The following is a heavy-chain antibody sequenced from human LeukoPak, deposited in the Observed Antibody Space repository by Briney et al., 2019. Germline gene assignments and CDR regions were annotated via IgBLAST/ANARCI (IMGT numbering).Heavy chain of an antibody. Sequence: GASVKASCKVSGYTLTELSMHWVRQAPGKGLEWMGGFDPEDGETIYAQKFQGRVTMTEDTSTDTAYMELSSLRSEDTAVYYCAGLNESYNYGSGSYSYYYYGMDAWGKGTTVTVSS. J-gene: IGHJ6*04. CDR1: GYTLTELS. CDR2: FDPEDGET. CDR3: AGLNESYNYGSGSYSYYYYGMDA. D-gene: IGHD3-10*01. V-gene: IGHV1-24*01.